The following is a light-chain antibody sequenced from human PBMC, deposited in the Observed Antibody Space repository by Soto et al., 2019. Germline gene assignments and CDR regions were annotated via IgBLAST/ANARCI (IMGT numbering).Light chain of an antibody. J-gene: IGKJ2*01. CDR1: QSVTDF. CDR2: DAS. Sequence: EIVLTQSPVTLSLSPGERATLSCRASQSVTDFLAWYQQKPGQAPRLLIYDASNRATGIPARFSGSGSGTDFTLTISSLEPEDFATYYCQQSYSPPVTFGQGTKLEI. V-gene: IGKV3-11*01. CDR3: QQSYSPPVT.